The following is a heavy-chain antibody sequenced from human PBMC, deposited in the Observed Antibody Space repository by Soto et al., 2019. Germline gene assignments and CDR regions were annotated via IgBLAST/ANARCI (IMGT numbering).Heavy chain of an antibody. V-gene: IGHV4-61*01. CDR2: IYYSGST. J-gene: IGHJ6*02. CDR3: ARVYYYYYGMDV. Sequence: SETLSLTCTVSGVSVSSSSNYWSWIRQSPGKGLESIGYIYYSGSTNYNPSLKSRVTISVDTSKNQFSLKLSSVTAADTAVYYCARVYYYYYGMDVWGQGTTVTVSS. CDR1: GVSVSSSSNY.